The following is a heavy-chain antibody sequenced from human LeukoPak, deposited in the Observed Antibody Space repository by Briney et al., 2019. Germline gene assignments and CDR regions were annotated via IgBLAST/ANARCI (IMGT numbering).Heavy chain of an antibody. CDR1: GFTFSSYW. Sequence: QPGGSLRLSCAASGFTFSSYWMHWVRQAPGKGLVWVSRINSDGSITTYADSVRGRFTISRDNAQSTLYLQMNSLRAEDTAVYYCASSTQISKYADYWGQGALVTVSS. D-gene: IGHD2-2*01. CDR3: ASSTQISKYADY. V-gene: IGHV3-74*01. J-gene: IGHJ4*02. CDR2: INSDGSIT.